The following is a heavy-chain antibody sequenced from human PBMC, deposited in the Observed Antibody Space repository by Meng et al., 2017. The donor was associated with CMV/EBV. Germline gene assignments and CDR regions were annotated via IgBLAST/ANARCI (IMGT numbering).Heavy chain of an antibody. J-gene: IGHJ4*02. Sequence: GGSLRLSCTASGFTFSSYEMNWVRQAPGKGLEWVSYIGRSTSTIYYADSVRGRFTISRDNAKNSLYLQMNSLRAEDTAVYYCARGPGSGWYAVDYWGQGTLVTVSS. D-gene: IGHD6-19*01. V-gene: IGHV3-48*03. CDR3: ARGPGSGWYAVDY. CDR1: GFTFSSYE. CDR2: IGRSTSTI.